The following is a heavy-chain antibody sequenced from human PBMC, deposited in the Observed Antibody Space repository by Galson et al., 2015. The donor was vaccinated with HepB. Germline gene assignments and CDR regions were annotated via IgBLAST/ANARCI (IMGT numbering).Heavy chain of an antibody. CDR3: ARGASSGWLDY. CDR1: GGSFSGYY. D-gene: IGHD6-19*01. V-gene: IGHV4-34*01. J-gene: IGHJ4*02. CDR2: INHGGST. Sequence: LSLTCAVYGGSFSGYYWSWIRQPPGKGLEWIGEINHGGSTNYNPSLKSRVTISVDTSKNQFSLKLSSVTAADTAVYYCARGASSGWLDYWGQGTLVTVSS.